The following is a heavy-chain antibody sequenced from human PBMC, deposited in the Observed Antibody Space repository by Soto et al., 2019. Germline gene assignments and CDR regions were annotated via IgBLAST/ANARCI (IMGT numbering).Heavy chain of an antibody. D-gene: IGHD5-12*01. CDR1: GFTFSSYS. CDR2: ISASSSYI. Sequence: EVQLVESGGGLVKPGGSLRLSCAASGFTFSSYSMNWVRQAPGKGREWVSSISASSSYIYYADSVKGRFTVSRDNAKNSLYLQINSLRDEDTAVYYCARGSIVATSLTPFDFWGQGTLVIVSS. CDR3: ARGSIVATSLTPFDF. V-gene: IGHV3-21*01. J-gene: IGHJ4*02.